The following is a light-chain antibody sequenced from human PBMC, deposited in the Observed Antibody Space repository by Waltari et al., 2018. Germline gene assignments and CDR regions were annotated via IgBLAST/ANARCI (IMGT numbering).Light chain of an antibody. V-gene: IGLV1-44*01. J-gene: IGLJ3*02. CDR1: RPNSGSNI. Sequence: QSVLPQPPSASGPPGQRGTIPFSGSRPNSGSNIANWYQQLPGTAPKLPTYSNDQRPSGVPDRFSGSKSGTSAYLAISGLHSEDEAEYYCAAWDDSLLGVFGGGTKLTVL. CDR2: SND. CDR3: AAWDDSLLGV.